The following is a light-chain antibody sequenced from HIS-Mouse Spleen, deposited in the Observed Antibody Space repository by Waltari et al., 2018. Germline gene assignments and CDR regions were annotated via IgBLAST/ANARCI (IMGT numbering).Light chain of an antibody. V-gene: IGLV2-11*01. CDR2: DVR. Sequence: QSALTQPRSVSGSPGQAVTISCTGTSSDVGGYNYVSWSQQQPGKAPKLMIYDVRKRPSGVPDRFSGSKSGNTASLTISGLQAEDEADYYCCSYAGSYTLVFGGGTKLTVL. J-gene: IGLJ3*02. CDR3: CSYAGSYTLV. CDR1: SSDVGGYNY.